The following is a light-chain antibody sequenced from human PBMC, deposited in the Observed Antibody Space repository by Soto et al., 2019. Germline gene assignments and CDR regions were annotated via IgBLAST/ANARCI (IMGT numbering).Light chain of an antibody. Sequence: AIQMTQSPSSLSASVGDRVSIACRASQAIENNLGWFQQKPGKAPKLLIYAASTLYTGVPSRFSGSGSGTDFTLTISSLQPEDFAVYYCLQNHDYPRTFGQGTKLEIK. CDR3: LQNHDYPRT. CDR2: AAS. CDR1: QAIENN. V-gene: IGKV1-6*01. J-gene: IGKJ2*01.